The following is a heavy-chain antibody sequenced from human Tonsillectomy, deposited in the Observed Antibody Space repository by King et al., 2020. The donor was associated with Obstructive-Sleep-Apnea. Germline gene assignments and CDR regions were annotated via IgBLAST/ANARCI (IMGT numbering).Heavy chain of an antibody. Sequence: VQLQESGPGLVKPSETLSLTCSVSGGSISSYYWSWIRQPPGKGLEWIGYVYYSGSTNYNPSLKSRVTISVDTSKNQFSLKLSSVTAADTAVYYCAREGGRGRSMDVWGQGTTVTVSS. V-gene: IGHV4-59*01. CDR1: GGSISSYY. D-gene: IGHD3-16*01. CDR2: VYYSGST. J-gene: IGHJ6*02. CDR3: AREGGRGRSMDV.